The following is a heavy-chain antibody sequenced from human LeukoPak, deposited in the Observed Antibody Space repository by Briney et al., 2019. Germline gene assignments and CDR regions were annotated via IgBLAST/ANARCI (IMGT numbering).Heavy chain of an antibody. D-gene: IGHD3-10*01. V-gene: IGHV1-24*01. J-gene: IGHJ6*02. Sequence: ASVMVSCKVSGYTLTELSMHWVRQAPGKGLEWMGGFDPEDGETIYAQKFQGRVTMTEDTSTDTAYMELSSLRSEDTAVYYCATAGYGVRGVPYYYYGMDVWGQGTTVTVSS. CDR3: ATAGYGVRGVPYYYYGMDV. CDR1: GYTLTELS. CDR2: FDPEDGET.